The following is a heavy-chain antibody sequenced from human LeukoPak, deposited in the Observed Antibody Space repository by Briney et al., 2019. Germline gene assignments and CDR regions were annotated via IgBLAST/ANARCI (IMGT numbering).Heavy chain of an antibody. CDR2: FDPEDGET. Sequence: ASVKVSCKVSGYTLTELSMHWVRQAPGKGLEWMGGFDPEDGETIYAQKFQGRVTMTEDTSTDTAYMELSSLRSEDTAVYYCARGGTAMVTGAIYYYYYMDVWGKGTTVTVSS. CDR3: ARGGTAMVTGAIYYYYYMDV. CDR1: GYTLTELS. D-gene: IGHD5-18*01. V-gene: IGHV1-24*01. J-gene: IGHJ6*03.